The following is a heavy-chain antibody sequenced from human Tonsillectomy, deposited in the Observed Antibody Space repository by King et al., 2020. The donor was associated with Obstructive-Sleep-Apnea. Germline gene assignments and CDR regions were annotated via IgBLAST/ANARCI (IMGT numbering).Heavy chain of an antibody. Sequence: QLVQSGGGLVKPGGSLRLSCAASGFTFSNAWMSWVRQAPGKGLEWVGRIKSKTDGGTKDYAARVKGRFIILREDSKNTPYLQMNSLKTEDTAVYYSTTDGCSRTSCYDNWLDPWGQGTLVTVSP. CDR3: TTDGCSRTSCYDNWLDP. V-gene: IGHV3-15*01. J-gene: IGHJ5*02. D-gene: IGHD2-2*01. CDR2: IKSKTDGGTK. CDR1: GFTFSNAW.